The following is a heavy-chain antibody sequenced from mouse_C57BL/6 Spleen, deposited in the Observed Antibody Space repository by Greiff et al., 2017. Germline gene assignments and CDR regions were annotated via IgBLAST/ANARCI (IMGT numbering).Heavy chain of an antibody. D-gene: IGHD2-5*01. CDR3: ARGGYSNYPWYFDV. Sequence: QVQLQQSGPELVKPGASVKISCTASGYAFSSSWMNWVKQRPGKGLEWIGRIYPGDGDTNYNGKFKGKATLTADKSSSTAYMQLSSLTSEDTAIYYCARGGYSNYPWYFDVWGTGTTVTVSS. CDR1: GYAFSSSW. V-gene: IGHV1-82*01. J-gene: IGHJ1*03. CDR2: IYPGDGDT.